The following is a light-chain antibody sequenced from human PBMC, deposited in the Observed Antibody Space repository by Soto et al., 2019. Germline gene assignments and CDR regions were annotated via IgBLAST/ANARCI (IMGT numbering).Light chain of an antibody. V-gene: IGKV1-5*03. CDR3: QQYNSYSPPWT. J-gene: IGKJ1*01. Sequence: DIQMTQSPSTLSASVGDRVTITCRASQSISSWLAWYQQKPGKAPNLLIYKASSLESGVPSRFSGSGSGTEFTLTISSLQPDDFATYYGQQYNSYSPPWTFGQGTKVEIK. CDR2: KAS. CDR1: QSISSW.